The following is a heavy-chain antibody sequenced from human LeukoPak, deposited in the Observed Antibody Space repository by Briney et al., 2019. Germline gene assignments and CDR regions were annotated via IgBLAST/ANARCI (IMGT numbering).Heavy chain of an antibody. J-gene: IGHJ4*02. V-gene: IGHV3-33*06. Sequence: GGSLRLSCAASGFTFSSYGMHWVRQAPGKGLEWVAIIWYDGSNKYYGDSVKGRFTISRDDSKNTLFLQMNAVRAEDTAIYYCAKGRGSSGWYYFDYWGQGTLVTVSS. CDR2: IWYDGSNK. D-gene: IGHD6-19*01. CDR1: GFTFSSYG. CDR3: AKGRGSSGWYYFDY.